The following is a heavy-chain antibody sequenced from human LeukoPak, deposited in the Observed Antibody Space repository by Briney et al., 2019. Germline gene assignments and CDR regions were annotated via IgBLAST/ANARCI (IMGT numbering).Heavy chain of an antibody. Sequence: PGGSLRLSCAASGFPFSNYWMHWVRQAPGKGLVWVSCISPDGTGTNYADSVMGRFTISRDNAKNTVYLQMNSLTAEDTAVYYCARNGPFDYWGQGSLVTVSS. J-gene: IGHJ4*02. CDR2: ISPDGTGT. CDR1: GFPFSNYW. CDR3: ARNGPFDY. D-gene: IGHD2-8*01. V-gene: IGHV3-74*01.